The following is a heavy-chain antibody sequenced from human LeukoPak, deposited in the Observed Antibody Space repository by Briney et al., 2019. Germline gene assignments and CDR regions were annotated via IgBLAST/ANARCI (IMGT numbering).Heavy chain of an antibody. J-gene: IGHJ6*03. D-gene: IGHD1-1*01. CDR3: ARGRSPGTSMEYYYYMDV. CDR2: ISAYNGNT. V-gene: IGHV1-18*01. CDR1: GYTFTSYG. Sequence: ASVKVSCKASGYTFTSYGISWVRQAPGQGLEWMGWISAYNGNTKYAQKLQGRVTMTTDTSTSTAYMELRSLRSEDTAVYYCARGRSPGTSMEYYYYMDVWGKGTTVTVSS.